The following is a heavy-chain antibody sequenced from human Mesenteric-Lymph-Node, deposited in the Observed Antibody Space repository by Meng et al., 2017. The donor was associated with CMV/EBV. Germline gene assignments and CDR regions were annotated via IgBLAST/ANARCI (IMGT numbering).Heavy chain of an antibody. CDR3: ARGTRSGYDY. Sequence: GESLKISCAASGFTFSSYAMHWVRQAPGKGLEWVSSIYSTSTYIYYGDSVKGRFTISRDNAKNSLFLQMKSLRAEDTAVYYCARGTRSGYDYWGQGTLVTVSS. CDR1: GFTFSSYA. J-gene: IGHJ4*02. D-gene: IGHD3-22*01. CDR2: IYSTSTYI. V-gene: IGHV3-21*01.